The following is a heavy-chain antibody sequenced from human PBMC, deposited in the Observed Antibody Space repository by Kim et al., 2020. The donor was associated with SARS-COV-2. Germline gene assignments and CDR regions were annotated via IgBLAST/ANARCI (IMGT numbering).Heavy chain of an antibody. CDR3: TTGEYSSSSDYGGYYYGMDV. CDR2: IKSKTDGGTT. Sequence: PGGSLRLSCAASGFTFSNAWMSWVRQAPGKGLEWVGRIKSKTDGGTTDYAAPVKGRFTISRDDSKNTLYLQMNSLKTEDTAVYYCTTGEYSSSSDYGGYYYGMDVWGQGTTVTVSS. CDR1: GFTFSNAW. J-gene: IGHJ6*02. V-gene: IGHV3-15*01. D-gene: IGHD6-6*01.